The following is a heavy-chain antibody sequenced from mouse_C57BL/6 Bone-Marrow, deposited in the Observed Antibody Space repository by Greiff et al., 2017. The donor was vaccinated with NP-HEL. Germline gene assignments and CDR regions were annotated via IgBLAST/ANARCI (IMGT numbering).Heavy chain of an antibody. D-gene: IGHD2-5*01. CDR2: IRSKSNNYAT. CDR3: VRPGYSNGFAY. J-gene: IGHJ3*01. CDR1: GFSFNTYA. Sequence: EVKLVESGGGLVQPKGSLKLSCAASGFSFNTYAMNWVRQAPGKGLEWVARIRSKSNNYATYYADSVKDRFTISRDDSESMLYLQMNNLKTEDTAMYYCVRPGYSNGFAYWGQGTLVTVSA. V-gene: IGHV10-1*01.